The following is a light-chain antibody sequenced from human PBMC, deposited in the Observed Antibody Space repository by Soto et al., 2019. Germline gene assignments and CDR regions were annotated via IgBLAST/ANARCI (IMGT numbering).Light chain of an antibody. V-gene: IGKV1-5*03. Sequence: DIQMTQSPSTLSASVGDGVTITCRASQSIIKWLAWYQQKPGKAPTLIIYEASRLQSGVPSRFSGSESGTEFTLTISSLQPDDSATYYCQQYNTYPWTFGQGTNVEIK. CDR3: QQYNTYPWT. CDR2: EAS. J-gene: IGKJ1*01. CDR1: QSIIKW.